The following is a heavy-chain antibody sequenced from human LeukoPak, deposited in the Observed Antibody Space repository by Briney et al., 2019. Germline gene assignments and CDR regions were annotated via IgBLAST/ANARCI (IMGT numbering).Heavy chain of an antibody. V-gene: IGHV1-69*05. Sequence: GASVKVSCKPSGGTFSSYAISWVRQAPGQGLEWMGGIIPIFGTANYAQKFQGRVTITTDESTSTAYMELSSLRSEDTAVYYCARSRDTAMVISPALSYWGQGTLVTVSS. J-gene: IGHJ4*02. CDR3: ARSRDTAMVISPALSY. CDR2: IIPIFGTA. D-gene: IGHD5-18*01. CDR1: GGTFSSYA.